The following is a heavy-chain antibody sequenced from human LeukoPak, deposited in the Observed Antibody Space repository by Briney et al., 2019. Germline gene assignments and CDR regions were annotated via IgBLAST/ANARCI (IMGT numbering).Heavy chain of an antibody. D-gene: IGHD3-10*01. J-gene: IGHJ4*02. CDR1: GFTFSSYA. Sequence: GGSLRLSCAASGFTFSSYAMSWVRQAPGKGLEWVSAISGSGGSTYYADSVKGRFTISRDNSKNTLYLQINSLRAEDTAVYYCAKDHHYGSGLLSYWGQGTLVTVSS. V-gene: IGHV3-23*01. CDR2: ISGSGGST. CDR3: AKDHHYGSGLLSY.